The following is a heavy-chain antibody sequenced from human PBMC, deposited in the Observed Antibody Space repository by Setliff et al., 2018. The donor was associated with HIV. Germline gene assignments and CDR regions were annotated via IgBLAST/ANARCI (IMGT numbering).Heavy chain of an antibody. D-gene: IGHD3-10*01. J-gene: IGHJ4*02. CDR3: ARSRVPSSL. CDR2: IYYTGGT. Sequence: PSETLSLTCTVSGDFFSSDYYWGWIRQSPGKGLVWSGSIYYTGGTDYNPSLMSRVTISLDTPKNQFSLKLNSVIAADTAVYYCARSRVPSSLWGQGTLVTVSS. CDR1: GDFFSSDYY. V-gene: IGHV4-38-2*02.